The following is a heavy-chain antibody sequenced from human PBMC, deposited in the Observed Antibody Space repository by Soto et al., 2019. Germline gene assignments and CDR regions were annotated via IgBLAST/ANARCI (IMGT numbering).Heavy chain of an antibody. V-gene: IGHV1-69*06. D-gene: IGHD3-10*01. CDR1: GGTFSSYA. Sequence: SVKVSCKASGGTFSSYAISWVRQAPGQGLEWMGGIIPIFGTANYAQKFQGRVTITADKSTSTAYMELSSLRSEDTAVHYCARRGLASPRNYYYYGMDVWGQGTTVTVSS. CDR2: IIPIFGTA. CDR3: ARRGLASPRNYYYYGMDV. J-gene: IGHJ6*02.